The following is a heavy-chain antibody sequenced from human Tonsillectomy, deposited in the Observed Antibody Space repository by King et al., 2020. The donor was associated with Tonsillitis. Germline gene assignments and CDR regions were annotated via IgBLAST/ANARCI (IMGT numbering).Heavy chain of an antibody. CDR1: GFTFSSYG. Sequence: VQLVESGGGVVQPGGSLRLSCEASGFTFSSYGMHWVRQAPGKGLEWVAYLVYHGSQEYYSDSAQGRFTISRDSSKNTLYLQMKGLRPEDTAVYYCVKGPRRLGAGNPPAFALWGQGTMVTVSS. J-gene: IGHJ3*01. D-gene: IGHD7-27*01. CDR3: VKGPRRLGAGNPPAFAL. V-gene: IGHV3-30*02. CDR2: LVYHGSQE.